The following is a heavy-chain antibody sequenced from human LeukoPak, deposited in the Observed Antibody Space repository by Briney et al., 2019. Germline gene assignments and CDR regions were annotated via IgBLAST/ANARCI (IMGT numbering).Heavy chain of an antibody. Sequence: GESPRISCKGSGYSFTNYWISWVRQMPGRALEWMGRIDPSDSYTNYSPSFQGHVTISADKSISTAYLQWSSLRASDTAMYYCARLRSSAFDIWGQGTGVTVSS. V-gene: IGHV5-10-1*01. CDR1: GYSFTNYW. CDR2: IDPSDSYT. J-gene: IGHJ3*02. CDR3: ARLRSSAFDI.